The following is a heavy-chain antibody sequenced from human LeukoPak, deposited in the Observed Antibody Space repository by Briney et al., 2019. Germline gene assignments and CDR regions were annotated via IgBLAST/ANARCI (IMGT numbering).Heavy chain of an antibody. V-gene: IGHV3-48*03. Sequence: GGSLRLSCAASGFSFSSFEMNWVRQAPGKGLEWVSYISSSGTTIYYADSVKGRFTISRDNARNSLYLQMQSLRAEDTAVYYCARDSYCSGGSCYRAFDIWGQGTMVTVSS. D-gene: IGHD2-15*01. CDR1: GFSFSSFE. J-gene: IGHJ3*02. CDR2: ISSSGTTI. CDR3: ARDSYCSGGSCYRAFDI.